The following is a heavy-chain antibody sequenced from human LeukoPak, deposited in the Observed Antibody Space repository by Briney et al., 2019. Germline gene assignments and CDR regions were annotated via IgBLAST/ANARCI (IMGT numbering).Heavy chain of an antibody. CDR1: GGSISSSSYY. V-gene: IGHV4-39*07. CDR2: IYYSGST. Sequence: PSETLSLTCTVSGGSISSSSYYWGWIRQPPGKGLEWIGSIYYSGSTYYNPSLKSRVTISVDTSKNQFSLKLSSVTAADTAVYYCARDGISRSFDYLPTFSVVAYFDSWGQGTLVTVSS. D-gene: IGHD3-9*01. CDR3: ARDGISRSFDYLPTFSVVAYFDS. J-gene: IGHJ4*02.